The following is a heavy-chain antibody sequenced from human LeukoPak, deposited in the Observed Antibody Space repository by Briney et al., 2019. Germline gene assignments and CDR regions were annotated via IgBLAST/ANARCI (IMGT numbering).Heavy chain of an antibody. D-gene: IGHD4-17*01. CDR2: ISGSGGSI. Sequence: GGSLRLSCAASGFTFSSYAMNWVRQAPGKGLEWVSVISGSGGSIDYADSVKGRFTISRGNSKNTLYLQMNSLRAEDTAIYYCARVRAMTTVTSDPFQHWGQGTLVTVSS. V-gene: IGHV3-23*01. J-gene: IGHJ1*01. CDR1: GFTFSSYA. CDR3: ARVRAMTTVTSDPFQH.